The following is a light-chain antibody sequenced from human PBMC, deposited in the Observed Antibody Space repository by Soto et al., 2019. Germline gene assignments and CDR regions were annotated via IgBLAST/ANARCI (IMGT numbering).Light chain of an antibody. CDR2: AAS. J-gene: IGKJ3*01. V-gene: IGKV3-15*01. Sequence: EIVMTPSPATLYVSPGERATLSCRASQSVSGNLAWYQQKPGQAPRLLIYAASTRATGIPARFSGSGSGTELTLTISSVQSEDFAVYYCQQYNNWPPITFGAGTKVDS. CDR3: QQYNNWPPIT. CDR1: QSVSGN.